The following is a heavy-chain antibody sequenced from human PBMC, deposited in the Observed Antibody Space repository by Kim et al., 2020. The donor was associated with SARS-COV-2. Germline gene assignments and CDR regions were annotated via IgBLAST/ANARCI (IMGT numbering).Heavy chain of an antibody. CDR3: ARRSVRDTAMVNTWYFDL. CDR1: GFTFSSYA. CDR2: ISYDGSNK. D-gene: IGHD5-18*01. V-gene: IGHV3-30-3*01. J-gene: IGHJ2*01. Sequence: GGSLRLSCAASGFTFSSYAMHWVRQAPGKGLEWVAVISYDGSNKYYADSVKGRFTISRDNSKNTLYLQMNSLRAEDTAVYYCARRSVRDTAMVNTWYFDLWGRGTLVTVSS.